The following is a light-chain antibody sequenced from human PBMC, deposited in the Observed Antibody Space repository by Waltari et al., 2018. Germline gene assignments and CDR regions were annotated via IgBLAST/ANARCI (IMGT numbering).Light chain of an antibody. CDR2: DVT. V-gene: IGLV2-8*01. J-gene: IGLJ2*01. CDR1: STDVGGYNY. CDR3: SSFAPSNTVV. Sequence: QSALTQPPSASGSRGQSVTVSCTGTSTDVGGYNYVSWYQQYPGKVPKLIIYDVTNRPSGVPARCSGSKSGNEASLTVSGLQAEDEAVYFCSSFAPSNTVVFGGGTKLTVL.